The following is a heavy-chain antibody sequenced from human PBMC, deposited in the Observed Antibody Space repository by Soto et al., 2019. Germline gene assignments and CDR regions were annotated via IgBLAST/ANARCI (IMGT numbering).Heavy chain of an antibody. V-gene: IGHV1-69*13. CDR1: GGTFSSYA. CDR2: IIPIFGTA. D-gene: IGHD3-3*01. Sequence: VASVKVSCKASGGTFSSYAISWVRQAPGQGLEWMGGIIPIFGTANYAQKFQGRVTITADESTSTAYMELSSLRSEDTAVYYCARGLRITIFGVVIPDDAFDIWGQGTMVTVS. CDR3: ARGLRITIFGVVIPDDAFDI. J-gene: IGHJ3*02.